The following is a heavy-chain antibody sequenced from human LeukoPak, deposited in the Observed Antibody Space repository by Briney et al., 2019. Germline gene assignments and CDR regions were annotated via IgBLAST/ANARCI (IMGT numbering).Heavy chain of an antibody. CDR1: GFTFSSYT. J-gene: IGHJ4*02. V-gene: IGHV3-48*01. D-gene: IGHD5-24*01. CDR3: AKDGDGYNSGPPIDY. Sequence: GGSLRLSCAASGFTFSSYTMNWVRQAPGKGLGWVSYISSGNSNIYYADSVKGRFTISRDNAKNSLYLQMNSLRAEDTAVYYCAKDGDGYNSGPPIDYWGQGTLVTVSS. CDR2: ISSGNSNI.